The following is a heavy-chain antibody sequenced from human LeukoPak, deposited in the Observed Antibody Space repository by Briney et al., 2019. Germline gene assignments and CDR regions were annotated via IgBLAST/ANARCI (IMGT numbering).Heavy chain of an antibody. D-gene: IGHD3-3*01. Sequence: GASVKVSCKASGYTFPSYDINWVRQATGQGLEWMGWMNPNSGNTGYAQKFQGRVTMTRNTSISTAYMELSSLRSEDTAVYYCARGYDFWSPGYYYYYYGMDVWGQGTTVTVSS. CDR3: ARGYDFWSPGYYYYYYGMDV. CDR1: GYTFPSYD. CDR2: MNPNSGNT. J-gene: IGHJ6*02. V-gene: IGHV1-8*01.